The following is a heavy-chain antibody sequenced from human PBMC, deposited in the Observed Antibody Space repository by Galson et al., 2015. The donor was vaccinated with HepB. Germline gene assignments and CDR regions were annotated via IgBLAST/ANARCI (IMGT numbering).Heavy chain of an antibody. D-gene: IGHD3-10*01. V-gene: IGHV4-4*02. CDR1: GGSISSSNW. CDR2: IYHSGST. CDR3: ARDRPVITMVRGVIITDDAFDI. J-gene: IGHJ3*02. Sequence: SETLSLTCAVSGGSISSSNWWSWVRQPPGKGLEWIGEIYHSGSTNYNPSLKSRVTISVDKSKNQFSLKLSSVTAADTAVYYCARDRPVITMVRGVIITDDAFDIWGQGTMVTVSS.